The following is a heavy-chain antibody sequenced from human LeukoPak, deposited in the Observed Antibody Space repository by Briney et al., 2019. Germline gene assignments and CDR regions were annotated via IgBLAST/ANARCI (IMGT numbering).Heavy chain of an antibody. CDR3: ARVLIPNYYYDSSGLPSEGFDY. D-gene: IGHD3-22*01. V-gene: IGHV5-51*01. CDR1: GYSFSIYS. J-gene: IGHJ4*02. CDR2: IYPGDPDT. Sequence: GESLKISCKGSGYSFSIYSIGWVRQMPGKGLEWMGIIYPGDPDTRYSPSFQGQVTISADKSISTAYLQWSSLKASDTAMYYCARVLIPNYYYDSSGLPSEGFDYWGQGTLVTVSS.